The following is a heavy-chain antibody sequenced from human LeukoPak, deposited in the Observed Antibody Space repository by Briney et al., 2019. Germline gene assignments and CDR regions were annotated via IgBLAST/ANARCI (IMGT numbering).Heavy chain of an antibody. D-gene: IGHD3-10*01. V-gene: IGHV3-66*01. J-gene: IGHJ4*02. Sequence: SGGSLRLSCAASGFTVSSNYMSWVRQAPGKGLEWVSVIYSGGSTNYADSVKGRFTISRDNSKNTLYLQMNSLRAEDTAVYYCARAMGSGSYSFDFWGQGTLVTVSS. CDR3: ARAMGSGSYSFDF. CDR2: IYSGGST. CDR1: GFTVSSNY.